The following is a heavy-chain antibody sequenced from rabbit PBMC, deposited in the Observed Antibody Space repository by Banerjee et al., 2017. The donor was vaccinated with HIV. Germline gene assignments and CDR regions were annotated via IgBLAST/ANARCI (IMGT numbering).Heavy chain of an antibody. V-gene: IGHV1S45*01. CDR2: IYPDYGST. CDR3: ARVYAGYAGYAYYFNL. D-gene: IGHD7-1*01. CDR1: GFSFSNSYW. J-gene: IGHJ4*01. Sequence: QEHLEESGGDLVKPEGSLTLTCTASGFSFSNSYWICWVRQAPGKGLEWIAYIYPDYGSTDYASWVNGRFTISLDNAQNTVFLQMTSLTAADTATYFCARVYAGYAGYAYYFNLWGPGTLVTVS.